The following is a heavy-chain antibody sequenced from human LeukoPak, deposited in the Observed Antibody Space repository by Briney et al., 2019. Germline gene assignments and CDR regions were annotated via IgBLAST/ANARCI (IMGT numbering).Heavy chain of an antibody. J-gene: IGHJ4*02. CDR2: MYPDGCDT. Sequence: GSLKISCKGSGYTFSSYWIGWVRQMPGKGLEWMGRMYPDGCDTRYSPSLQGQVTMSSDTSIGTAYLQRSSLRASDTAIYYCARQNDFRLDYWGQGTLVTVSS. D-gene: IGHD3-3*01. CDR3: ARQNDFRLDY. V-gene: IGHV5-51*01. CDR1: GYTFSSYW.